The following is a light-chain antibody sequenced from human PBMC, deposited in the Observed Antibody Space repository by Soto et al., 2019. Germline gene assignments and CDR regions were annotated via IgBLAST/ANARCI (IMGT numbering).Light chain of an antibody. CDR2: GVS. CDR3: QQYNDSAFT. Sequence: EIVMTQSPGTLSVSPGERATLSCRASQSVSVNLAWYQQKPGQAPRLLIYGVSTRATGIPARFSGSESGTEFTLTISSLQSEDFAVYYCQQYNDSAFTFGSGTKVHIK. CDR1: QSVSVN. V-gene: IGKV3-15*01. J-gene: IGKJ3*01.